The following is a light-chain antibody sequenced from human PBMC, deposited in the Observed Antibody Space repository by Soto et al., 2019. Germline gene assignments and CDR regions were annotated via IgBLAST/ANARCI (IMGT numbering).Light chain of an antibody. V-gene: IGKV4-1*01. Sequence: DFVMTQSPDSLAVSLGERATINCKSSQSVLYSSNNKNYLAWYQQKPGQPPKLLIYWASTRESGVPDRFSGSGSGTDFTLTISSLQAEDVAAYYCQQYYSTPPTFGGGTKVDIK. CDR2: WAS. CDR1: QSVLYSSNNKNY. CDR3: QQYYSTPPT. J-gene: IGKJ4*01.